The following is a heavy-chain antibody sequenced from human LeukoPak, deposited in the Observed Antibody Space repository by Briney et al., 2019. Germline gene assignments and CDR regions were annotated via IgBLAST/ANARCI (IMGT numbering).Heavy chain of an antibody. CDR2: IIPIFGTA. J-gene: IGHJ5*02. CDR3: AREIVGATTRWFDP. D-gene: IGHD1-26*01. V-gene: IGHV1-69*13. CDR1: GCTFSSYA. Sequence: GASVKVSCKASGCTFSSYAISWVRQAPGQGLEWMGGIIPIFGTANYAQKFQGRVTITADESTSTAYMELSSLRSEDTAVYYCAREIVGATTRWFDPWGQGTLVTVSS.